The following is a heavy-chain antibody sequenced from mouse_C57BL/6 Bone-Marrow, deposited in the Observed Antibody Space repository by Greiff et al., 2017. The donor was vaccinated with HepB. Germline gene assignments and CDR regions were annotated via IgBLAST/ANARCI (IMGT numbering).Heavy chain of an antibody. CDR3: ARSWLRGYFDV. J-gene: IGHJ1*03. V-gene: IGHV3-8*01. CDR2: ISYSGST. Sequence: EVKLMESGPGLAKPSQSLSLTCSVTGYSITSDYWNWIRKFSGNKLEYMGYISYSGSTYYNPSLKSRISITPDTSKNQYYLQLNSVTTEDTATYYCARSWLRGYFDVWGTGTTVTVSS. CDR1: GYSITSDY. D-gene: IGHD2-2*01.